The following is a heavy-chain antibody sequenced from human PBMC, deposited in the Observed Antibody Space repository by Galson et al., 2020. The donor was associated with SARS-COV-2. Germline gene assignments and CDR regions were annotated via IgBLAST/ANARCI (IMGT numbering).Heavy chain of an antibody. J-gene: IGHJ4*02. CDR1: GFTFSSYW. CDR3: ASLYCGGDCYG. V-gene: IGHV3-74*01. Sequence: GESLKISCAASGFTFSSYWMHWVRQAPGKGLVWVSTINSDGSSTRYADSVKGRFTISRDNAKNTLYLQMNSLRAEDTAVYYCASLYCGGDCYGWGQRTLVTVSS. D-gene: IGHD2-21*02. CDR2: INSDGSST.